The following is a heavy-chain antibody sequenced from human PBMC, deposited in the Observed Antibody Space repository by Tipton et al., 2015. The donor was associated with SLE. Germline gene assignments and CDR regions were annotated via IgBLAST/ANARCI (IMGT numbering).Heavy chain of an antibody. Sequence: GLVKPSQTLSLTCAISGDSVSSNSAAWNWIRQSPSRGLEWLGRTYYRSKWYNDYAVSVKSRITINPDTSKNQFSLKLSSVTAADTAVYYCARASSSSWDTGYYYYMDVWGKGTTVTVSS. V-gene: IGHV6-1*01. CDR2: TYYRSKWYN. J-gene: IGHJ6*03. CDR3: ARASSSSWDTGYYYYMDV. CDR1: GDSVSSNSAA. D-gene: IGHD6-13*01.